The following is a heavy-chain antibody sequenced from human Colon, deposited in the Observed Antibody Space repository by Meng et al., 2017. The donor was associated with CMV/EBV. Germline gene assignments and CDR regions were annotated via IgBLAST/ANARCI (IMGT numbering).Heavy chain of an antibody. J-gene: IGHJ4*02. D-gene: IGHD3-3*01. CDR2: ISNNGGST. V-gene: IGHV3-64*02. CDR1: GFTFSSYA. Sequence: GESLKISCAASGFTFSSYAMHWVRQAPGKGLEYVSAISNNGGSTYYADSVKGRFTISRDNSKNTLYLQMGSLRAEDMAVYYCARIYDFWSGYYLDYWGKGTLVTVSS. CDR3: ARIYDFWSGYYLDY.